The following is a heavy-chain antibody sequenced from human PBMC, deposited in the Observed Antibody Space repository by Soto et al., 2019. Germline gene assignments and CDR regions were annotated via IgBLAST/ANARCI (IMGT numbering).Heavy chain of an antibody. CDR3: AKDPTSYDSSAQFDS. D-gene: IGHD3-22*01. CDR2: ISGGGGST. Sequence: EVQLLESGGRLVQPGGSLRLSCAASGFSFSIYAMNWVRQAPGKGLEWVSGISGGGGSTYYADSVKGRFTISRDNSKNTLDQQMNSLSVEDTAVYYCAKDPTSYDSSAQFDSWGQGTLVTVSS. CDR1: GFSFSIYA. V-gene: IGHV3-23*01. J-gene: IGHJ4*02.